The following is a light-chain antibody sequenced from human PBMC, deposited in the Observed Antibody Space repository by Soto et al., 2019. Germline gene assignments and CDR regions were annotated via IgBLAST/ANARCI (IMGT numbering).Light chain of an antibody. CDR1: QSITSPF. J-gene: IGKJ2*01. Sequence: EIVLTQSPGTLSLSPGERATLSCRASQSITSPFLAWYQQKPGQAPRLLIYGASSRATGIPDRFSGSGSERDFTLTISRLEPEDFAVYFCQQYGRSPLMYTFGQGTKLEIK. CDR2: GAS. V-gene: IGKV3-20*01. CDR3: QQYGRSPLMYT.